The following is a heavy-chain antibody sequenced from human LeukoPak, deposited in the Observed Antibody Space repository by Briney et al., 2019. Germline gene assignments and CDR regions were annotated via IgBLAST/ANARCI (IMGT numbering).Heavy chain of an antibody. CDR3: SGRNNNYGMDV. CDR2: IYTSGST. D-gene: IGHD2/OR15-2a*01. Sequence: PSETLSLTCTVSGGSLRSYYWSWIRQPAGKGLEWIGRIYTSGSTNYNPSLKSRLTMSVDTSKNQFSLNLSSVTAADTAVYYCSGRNNNYGMDVWGQGTTVTVSS. J-gene: IGHJ6*02. CDR1: GGSLRSYY. V-gene: IGHV4-4*07.